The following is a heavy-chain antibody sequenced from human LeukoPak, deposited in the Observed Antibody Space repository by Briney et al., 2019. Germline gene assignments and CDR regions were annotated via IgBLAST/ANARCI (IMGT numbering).Heavy chain of an antibody. V-gene: IGHV1-3*01. CDR2: INAGNGNT. Sequence: ASVKVSCKASGYTFTSYAMHWVRQAPGQRLEWMGWINAGNGNTKYSQKFQGRVTITRDTSASTAYMELRSLRSDDTAVYYCARELVVPAATRGHYYYYMDVWGKGTTVTVSS. CDR3: ARELVVPAATRGHYYYYMDV. CDR1: GYTFTSYA. D-gene: IGHD2-2*01. J-gene: IGHJ6*03.